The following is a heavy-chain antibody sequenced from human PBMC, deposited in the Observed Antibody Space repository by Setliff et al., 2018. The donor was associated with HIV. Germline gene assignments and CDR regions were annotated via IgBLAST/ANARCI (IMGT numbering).Heavy chain of an antibody. CDR3: AREDYYYYGMDV. CDR1: GYSISSGYY. J-gene: IGHJ6*02. CDR2: INHSGST. V-gene: IGHV4-38-2*02. Sequence: PSETLSLTCAVSGYSISSGYYWGWIRQPPGKGLEWIGEINHSGSTNYNPSLKSRVTISVDTSKNQFSLKLSSVTAADTAVYYCAREDYYYYGMDVWGQGTTVTVSS.